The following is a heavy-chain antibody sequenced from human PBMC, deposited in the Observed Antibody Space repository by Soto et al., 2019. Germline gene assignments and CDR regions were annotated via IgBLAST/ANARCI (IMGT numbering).Heavy chain of an antibody. CDR3: ARHERDGYNYFVY. Sequence: SETLSLTSTVSGGSISSYYWSWIRQPPGKGLEWIGYIYYSGSTNYNPSLKSRVTISVDTSKNQFSLKLSSVTAADTAVYYCARHERDGYNYFVYWGQGTLVTVSS. D-gene: IGHD5-12*01. CDR2: IYYSGST. J-gene: IGHJ4*02. CDR1: GGSISSYY. V-gene: IGHV4-59*08.